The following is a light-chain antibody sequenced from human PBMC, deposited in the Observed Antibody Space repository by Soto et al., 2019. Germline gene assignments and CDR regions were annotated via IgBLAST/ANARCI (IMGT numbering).Light chain of an antibody. Sequence: SYKLTQPPSMSVAPGQTARITCSGDALPNQYAFWYQQKPGQAPVLVIYKDTERPSGIPERFSGSNSGTTVTLTIRGVQAEDEADYYCQSADSTGSYVVFGGGTKVTVL. CDR3: QSADSTGSYVV. CDR2: KDT. CDR1: ALPNQY. J-gene: IGLJ3*02. V-gene: IGLV3-25*03.